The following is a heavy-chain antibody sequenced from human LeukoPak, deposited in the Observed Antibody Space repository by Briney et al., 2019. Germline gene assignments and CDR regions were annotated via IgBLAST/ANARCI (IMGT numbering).Heavy chain of an antibody. Sequence: ASVKVSCKVSGYTLTELSMHWVRQAPGKGLEWMGGFDPEDGETIYAQKFQGRVTMTEDTSTDTACMEPSSLRSEDTAVYYCATRANSGSYYSWGQGTLVTVSS. CDR2: FDPEDGET. CDR3: ATRANSGSYYS. CDR1: GYTLTELS. V-gene: IGHV1-24*01. D-gene: IGHD1-26*01. J-gene: IGHJ4*02.